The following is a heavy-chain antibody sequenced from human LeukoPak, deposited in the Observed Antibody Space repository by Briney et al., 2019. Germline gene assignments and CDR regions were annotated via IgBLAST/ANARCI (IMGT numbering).Heavy chain of an antibody. D-gene: IGHD4-17*01. V-gene: IGHV1-46*01. J-gene: IGHJ4*02. CDR3: ARDVGLRGRGDY. CDR2: INPSGGST. Sequence: ASVKVSCKASGYTFTSYYMHWVRQAPGQGLEWMGIINPSGGSTSYAQKFQGRDTMTRDTSTSTVYMELSSLRSEDTAVYYCARDVGLRGRGDYWGQGTLVTVSS. CDR1: GYTFTSYY.